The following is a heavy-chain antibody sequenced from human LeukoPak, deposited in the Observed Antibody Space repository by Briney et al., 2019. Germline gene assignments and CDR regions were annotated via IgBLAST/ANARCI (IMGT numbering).Heavy chain of an antibody. CDR2: TYYRSKWYN. CDR3: ASAASYYGDTAFDI. D-gene: IGHD4-17*01. J-gene: IGHJ3*02. V-gene: IGHV6-1*01. CDR1: GDSVSSNSAV. Sequence: SQTLSLTCAIPGDSVSSNSAVWNWIRQSPSRGLEWLGRTYYRSKWYNGYAVSVKSRITINPDASKNQFSLQLDPVTPEDTAVYYCASAASYYGDTAFDIWGQGTMVTVSP.